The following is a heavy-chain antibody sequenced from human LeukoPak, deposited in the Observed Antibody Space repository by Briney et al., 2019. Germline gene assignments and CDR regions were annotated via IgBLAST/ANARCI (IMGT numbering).Heavy chain of an antibody. CDR2: INHSGST. J-gene: IGHJ5*02. CDR1: GGSFSGYY. V-gene: IGHV4-34*01. CDR3: ARAGYSSGWYNWFDP. Sequence: KTSETLSLTCAVYGGSFSGYYWSWIRQLPGKGLEWIGEINHSGSTNYNPSLKSRVTISVDTSKNQFSLKLSSVTAADTAVYYCARAGYSSGWYNWFDPWGQGTLVTVSS. D-gene: IGHD6-19*01.